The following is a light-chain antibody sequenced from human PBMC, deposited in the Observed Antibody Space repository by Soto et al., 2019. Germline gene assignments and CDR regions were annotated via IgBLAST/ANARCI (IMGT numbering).Light chain of an antibody. Sequence: EIVLTQSPATLSLSPGERATLSCRATENVAGYLAWYQQKPGLPPRLLIYDASNRPTVVPARFSGSGFGTDFTLTITSLEPEDSAVYYCQQRSSGYSFGPGTKLEIK. CDR1: ENVAGY. CDR3: QQRSSGYS. V-gene: IGKV3-11*01. CDR2: DAS. J-gene: IGKJ2*01.